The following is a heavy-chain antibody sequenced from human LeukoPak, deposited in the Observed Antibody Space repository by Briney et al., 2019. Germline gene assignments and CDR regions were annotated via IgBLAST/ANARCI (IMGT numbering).Heavy chain of an antibody. CDR1: AFTFSSFG. V-gene: IGHV3-30*18. D-gene: IGHD6-13*01. CDR3: AKDRAAAGSIVYFQH. CDR2: ISSDGSNK. J-gene: IGHJ1*01. Sequence: PGRSLTLSCAASAFTFSSFGMHWVRQAPGKELEWGAVISSDGSNKEHADSAKGRFTISRDNSNNTLYLQMNSLRAEDTAVYYCAKDRAAAGSIVYFQHWGQGTLVTVSS.